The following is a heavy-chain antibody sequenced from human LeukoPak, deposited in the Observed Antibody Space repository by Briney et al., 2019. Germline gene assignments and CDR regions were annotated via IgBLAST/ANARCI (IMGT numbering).Heavy chain of an antibody. V-gene: IGHV3-7*01. CDR2: IKQDGSEK. CDR3: ARRGELLDY. Sequence: GGSLRLSCAASGFTFDDYGMSWVRQAPGKGLEWVANIKQDGSEKYYVDSVKGRFTISRDNAKNSLYLQMNSLRAADTAVYYCARRGELLDYWGQGTLVTVSS. CDR1: GFTFDDYG. J-gene: IGHJ4*02. D-gene: IGHD1-26*01.